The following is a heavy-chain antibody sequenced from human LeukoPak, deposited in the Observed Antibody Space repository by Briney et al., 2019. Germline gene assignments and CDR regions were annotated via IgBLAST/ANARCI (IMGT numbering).Heavy chain of an antibody. CDR1: GFTFSSYW. CDR3: ARGPSGWGSLDS. J-gene: IGHJ4*02. CDR2: INSDGSST. D-gene: IGHD7-27*01. V-gene: IGHV3-74*01. Sequence: GGCLRLSCAASGFTFSSYWMHWVRQAPGKGLVWVSRINSDGSSTNYADSVKGRFTISRDNAKNTLYLQVKSLRAEDTAVYYCARGPSGWGSLDSWGQGTLVTVSS.